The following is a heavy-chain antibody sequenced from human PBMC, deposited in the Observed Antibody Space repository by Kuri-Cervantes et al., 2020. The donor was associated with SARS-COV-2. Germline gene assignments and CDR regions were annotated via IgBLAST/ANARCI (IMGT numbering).Heavy chain of an antibody. D-gene: IGHD2-2*01. CDR1: GFTFSSYA. CDR2: ISYDGSNK. CDR3: ARDLSHIVVVPAAMVSNSWSYGMDV. J-gene: IGHJ6*02. V-gene: IGHV3-30-3*01. Sequence: LSLTCAASGFTFSSYAMHWVRQAPGKGLEWVAVISYDGSNKYYADSVKGRFTISRDNSKNTLYLQMNNLRAEDTAVYYCARDLSHIVVVPAAMVSNSWSYGMDVWGQGTTVTVSS.